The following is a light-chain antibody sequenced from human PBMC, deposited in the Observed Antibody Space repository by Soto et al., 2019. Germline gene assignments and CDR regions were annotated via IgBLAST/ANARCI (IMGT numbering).Light chain of an antibody. V-gene: IGKV3-11*01. CDR1: QSVSSY. CDR2: DAS. J-gene: IGKJ4*01. CDR3: QQRSKWPLT. Sequence: IILTQSPAPLSLSPRERATLSCRASQSVSSYLAWYQQKPGQAPRLLIYDASNRATGVPARFSGSGSGTDFTLTISSLEPEDFAVYYCQQRSKWPLTFGGGTKVDI.